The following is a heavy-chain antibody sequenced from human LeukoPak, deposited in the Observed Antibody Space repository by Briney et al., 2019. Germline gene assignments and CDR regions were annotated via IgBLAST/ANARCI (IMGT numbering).Heavy chain of an antibody. D-gene: IGHD2-2*01. V-gene: IGHV4-59*08. CDR1: GGSISSYY. J-gene: IGHJ2*01. CDR2: IYYSGST. Sequence: SESLSLTCTVSGGSISSYYWSWIRQPPGKGLEWIGYIYYSGSTNYNPSLKSRVTISVDTSKNQFSLKLSSVTAADTAVYYCASAYCSSTSCYPHYWYFDLWGRGTLVTVSS. CDR3: ASAYCSSTSCYPHYWYFDL.